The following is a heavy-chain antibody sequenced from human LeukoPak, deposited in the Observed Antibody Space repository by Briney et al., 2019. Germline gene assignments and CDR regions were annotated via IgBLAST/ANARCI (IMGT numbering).Heavy chain of an antibody. Sequence: GASVEVSCKASGYTLTNYAVNWVRQAAGQGLEWMGWINTNTGNPAYAQGFTGRFVFSLDTSVNTAYLQISSRKAEDTAIYYCARVQGYCSTTSCYPHYWGQGTLVTVSS. J-gene: IGHJ4*02. CDR1: GYTLTNYA. V-gene: IGHV7-4-1*02. CDR3: ARVQGYCSTTSCYPHY. D-gene: IGHD2-2*01. CDR2: INTNTGNP.